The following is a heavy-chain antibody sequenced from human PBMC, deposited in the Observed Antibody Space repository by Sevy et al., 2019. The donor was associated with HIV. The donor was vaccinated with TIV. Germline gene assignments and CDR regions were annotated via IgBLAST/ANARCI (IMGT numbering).Heavy chain of an antibody. Sequence: GGSLRLSCAASGFTFSSYAMSWVRQAPGKGLEWVSAISGSGGSTYYADSVKGQFTISRDNSKNTLYLQMNSLRAEDTAVYYCAKGGGYSYGYANWFDPWGQGTLVTVSS. CDR3: AKGGGYSYGYANWFDP. J-gene: IGHJ5*02. CDR2: ISGSGGST. CDR1: GFTFSSYA. D-gene: IGHD5-18*01. V-gene: IGHV3-23*01.